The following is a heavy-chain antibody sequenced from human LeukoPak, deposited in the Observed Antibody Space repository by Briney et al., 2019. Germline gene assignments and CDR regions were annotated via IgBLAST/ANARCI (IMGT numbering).Heavy chain of an antibody. CDR3: AKGLRGYSYGYGPSDY. CDR1: GFTFSSYG. Sequence: GRSLRLSCAASGFTFSSYGMHWVRQAPGKGLEWVAVISYDGSNKYYADSVKGRFTISRDNSKNTLYLQMNSLRAEDTAMYYCAKGLRGYSYGYGPSDYWGQGTLVTVSS. CDR2: ISYDGSNK. V-gene: IGHV3-30*18. D-gene: IGHD5-18*01. J-gene: IGHJ4*02.